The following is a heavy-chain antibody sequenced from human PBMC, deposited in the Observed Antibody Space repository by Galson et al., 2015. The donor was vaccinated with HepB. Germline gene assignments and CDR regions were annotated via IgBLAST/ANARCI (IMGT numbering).Heavy chain of an antibody. D-gene: IGHD3-10*01. Sequence: QSGAEVKKPGESLKISCKGSGYSFTTYWIGWVRQMPGKGLEWMGVISPGDSDTIYSPSFQDQVTISVDKSISTAYLQMNSLRAEDTAVYYCVRDGVVTMVRGEDAFDIWGQGTMVTVSS. CDR3: VRDGVVTMVRGEDAFDI. J-gene: IGHJ3*02. CDR2: ISPGDSDT. V-gene: IGHV5-51*03. CDR1: GYSFTTYW.